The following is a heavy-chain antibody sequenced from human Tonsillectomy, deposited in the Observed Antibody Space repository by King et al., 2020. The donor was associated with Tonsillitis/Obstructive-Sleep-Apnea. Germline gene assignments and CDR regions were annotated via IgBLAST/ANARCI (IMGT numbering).Heavy chain of an antibody. CDR3: AGADWGRQNPFDY. V-gene: IGHV3-33*01. D-gene: IGHD7-27*01. Sequence: VQLVESGGGVVQPWRSLRSSCGASGFTVTNYGMHWGLQAPGKGLEWVAVIYFDVSGQDCAYSVKGRVTLSLDNSNNTLYLQMHSLGIEDTAVYHCAGADWGRQNPFDYWGLGTLVTVSS. CDR1: GFTVTNYG. CDR2: IYFDVSGQ. J-gene: IGHJ4*02.